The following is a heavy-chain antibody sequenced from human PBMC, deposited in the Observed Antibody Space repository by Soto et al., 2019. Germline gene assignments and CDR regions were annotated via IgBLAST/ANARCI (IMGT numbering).Heavy chain of an antibody. CDR3: ASTNEYSSSGDY. D-gene: IGHD6-6*01. J-gene: IGHJ4*02. CDR2: ISSSSSYI. V-gene: IGHV3-21*01. Sequence: EVQLVESGGGLVKPGGSLRLSCAASGCTFSSYSMNWVRQAPGKGLEWVSSISSSSSYIYYADSVKGRFTISRDNAKNSLYLQMNSLRAEDTAVYYCASTNEYSSSGDYWGQGTLVTVSS. CDR1: GCTFSSYS.